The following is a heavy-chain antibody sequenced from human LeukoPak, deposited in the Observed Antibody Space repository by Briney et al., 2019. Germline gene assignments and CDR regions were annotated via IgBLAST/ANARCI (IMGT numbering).Heavy chain of an antibody. V-gene: IGHV1-2*02. CDR3: ARDVAVAASPYYFDY. Sequence: ASVKVSCKASGYTFTGYYMHWVRQAPGQGLEGMGWINPNSGGTNYAQKFQGRVTMTRDTSISTAYMELSRLRSEDTAVYYCARDVAVAASPYYFDYWGQGTLVTVSS. CDR1: GYTFTGYY. J-gene: IGHJ4*02. CDR2: INPNSGGT. D-gene: IGHD6-19*01.